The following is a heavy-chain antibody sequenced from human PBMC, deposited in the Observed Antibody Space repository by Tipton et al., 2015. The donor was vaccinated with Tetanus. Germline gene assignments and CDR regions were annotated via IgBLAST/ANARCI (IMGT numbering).Heavy chain of an antibody. CDR2: TYYRSKWYN. J-gene: IGHJ5*02. V-gene: IGHV6-1*01. Sequence: GLVKPSQTLSLTCAISGDSVSSNSAAWNWIRQSPSRGLEWLGRTYYRSKWYNDYAVSVKSRITINPDTSKNQFSLQLNSVTPEDTAVYYXXXEYVEXXGNYNWFDPWGQGTLVTVSS. CDR1: GDSVSSNSAA. CDR3: XXEYVEXXGNYNWFDP. D-gene: IGHD2/OR15-2a*01.